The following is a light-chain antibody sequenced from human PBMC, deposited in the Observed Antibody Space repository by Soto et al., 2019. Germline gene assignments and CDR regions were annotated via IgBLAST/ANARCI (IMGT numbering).Light chain of an antibody. CDR2: GAS. V-gene: IGKV3-15*01. CDR3: QQYNNWPRT. Sequence: EIVMTQSPATLSVSPGEGATLSCRASQSVSSKLAWYQQKPGQAPRLLIYGASTRATGIPARFSGSGSGTDFTLIISSLQSEDSAVYYCQQYNNWPRTFGQGTKVEIK. CDR1: QSVSSK. J-gene: IGKJ1*01.